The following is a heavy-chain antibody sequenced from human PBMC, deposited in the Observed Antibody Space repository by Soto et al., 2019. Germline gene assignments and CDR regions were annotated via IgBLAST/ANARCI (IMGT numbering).Heavy chain of an antibody. Sequence: PSETLSLTCAVYGASLSDNYCNWLRQPPGKGLEWIGEINHSGNTNYNPSLRSRVTISIDTSKNQLSLNLRSVSAADTAVYYCARGRGEFDARAQRTPVTVSS. CDR1: GASLSDNY. J-gene: IGHJ5*02. CDR3: ARGRGEFDA. V-gene: IGHV4-34*01. CDR2: INHSGNT. D-gene: IGHD2-21*01.